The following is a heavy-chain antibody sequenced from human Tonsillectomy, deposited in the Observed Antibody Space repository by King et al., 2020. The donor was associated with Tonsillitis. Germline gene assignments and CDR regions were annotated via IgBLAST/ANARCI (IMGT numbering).Heavy chain of an antibody. J-gene: IGHJ3*01. Sequence: EGQLVQSGTEVKKPGESLNISCKGSGYTFGSYWLGWVRQMPGKGLEWMGIIYPGDSATSYSPSFQGQVTISADWSISTAYLQWNSLKASDTAMYFCARGLMKFGSTDYYPYVFDVWGQGTMVTVSS. CDR2: IYPGDSAT. CDR1: GYTFGSYW. D-gene: IGHD3-22*01. CDR3: ARGLMKFGSTDYYPYVFDV. V-gene: IGHV5-51*01.